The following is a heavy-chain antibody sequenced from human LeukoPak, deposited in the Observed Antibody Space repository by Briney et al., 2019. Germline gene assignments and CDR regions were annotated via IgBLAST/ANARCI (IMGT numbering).Heavy chain of an antibody. J-gene: IGHJ4*02. V-gene: IGHV6-1*01. CDR2: IYFRSKWYN. CDR3: ARGRGDIDFDY. CDR1: GDSVSSNRAT. Sequence: SQTLSLTCAISGDSVSSNRATWTWIRQSPSRGLEWLGRIYFRSKWYNDYAVSVKSRITINPDTSKNQFSLQLNSVTPEDTAVYYCARGRGDIDFDYWGRGTLVTVSS.